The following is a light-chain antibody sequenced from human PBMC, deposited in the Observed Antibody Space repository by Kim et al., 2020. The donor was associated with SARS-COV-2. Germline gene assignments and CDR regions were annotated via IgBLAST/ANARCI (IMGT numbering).Light chain of an antibody. Sequence: QSALTQPASVSGSPGQSITISCTGASSDVGTYDSVSWYRQHPGKAPKLIIYDVTKRPSGVSNRFSASKSGNTASLTISGLQPEDEADYYCSSYTSSAAYVFGTGTKVTVL. CDR3: SSYTSSAAYV. CDR2: DVT. J-gene: IGLJ1*01. V-gene: IGLV2-14*01. CDR1: SSDVGTYDS.